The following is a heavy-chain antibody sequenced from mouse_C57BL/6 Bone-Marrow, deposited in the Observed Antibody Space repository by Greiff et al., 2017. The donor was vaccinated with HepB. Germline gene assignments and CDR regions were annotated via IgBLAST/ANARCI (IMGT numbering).Heavy chain of an antibody. D-gene: IGHD4-1*01. Sequence: DVMLVESGEGLVKPGGSLKLSCAASGFTFSSYAMSWVRQTPEKRLEWVAYISSGGDYIYYADTVKGRFTISRDNARNTLYLQMSSLKSEDTAMYYCTGLTGTRGVFAYWGQGTLVTVSA. CDR2: ISSGGDYI. CDR3: TGLTGTRGVFAY. J-gene: IGHJ3*01. CDR1: GFTFSSYA. V-gene: IGHV5-9-1*02.